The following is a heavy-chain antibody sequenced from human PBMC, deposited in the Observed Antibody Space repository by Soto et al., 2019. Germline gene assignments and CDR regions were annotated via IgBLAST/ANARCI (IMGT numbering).Heavy chain of an antibody. CDR1: GFTFTSSA. V-gene: IGHV1-58*02. CDR3: AASYYYDSSGYYYYGMDV. J-gene: IGHJ6*02. Sequence: ASVKVSCKASGFTFTSSAMQWVRQARGQRLEWIGWIVVGSGNTNYAQKFQERVTITRDMSTSTAYMELSSLRSEDTAVYYCAASYYYDSSGYYYYGMDVWGQGTTVTVSS. D-gene: IGHD3-22*01. CDR2: IVVGSGNT.